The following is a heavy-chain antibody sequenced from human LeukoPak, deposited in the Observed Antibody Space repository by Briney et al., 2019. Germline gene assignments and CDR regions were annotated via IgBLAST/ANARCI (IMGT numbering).Heavy chain of an antibody. Sequence: GSLRLSCAASGFTFSNYEMNWVRQAPGKGLEWISHISNIGDIIHYADSVEGRFTISRDNAKNSLYLQMNSLRAEDTALYYCARGAHYCSGGSCYSVGYYYYMDVWGKGTTVTVSS. CDR1: GFTFSNYE. V-gene: IGHV3-48*03. J-gene: IGHJ6*03. D-gene: IGHD2-15*01. CDR3: ARGAHYCSGGSCYSVGYYYYMDV. CDR2: ISNIGDII.